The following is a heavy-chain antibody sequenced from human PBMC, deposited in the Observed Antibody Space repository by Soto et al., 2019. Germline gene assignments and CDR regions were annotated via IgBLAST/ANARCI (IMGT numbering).Heavy chain of an antibody. J-gene: IGHJ6*02. CDR3: ARDGVPAANVDQYYYYGMDV. D-gene: IGHD2-2*01. CDR2: INSDGSST. V-gene: IGHV3-74*01. Sequence: EVQLVESGGGLVQPGGSLRLSCAASGFTFSSYWMHWVRQAPGKGLVWVSRINSDGSSTSYADSVKGRFTISRDNAKNTLYLQMNSLRAEDTAVYYCARDGVPAANVDQYYYYGMDVLGQGTTVTVSS. CDR1: GFTFSSYW.